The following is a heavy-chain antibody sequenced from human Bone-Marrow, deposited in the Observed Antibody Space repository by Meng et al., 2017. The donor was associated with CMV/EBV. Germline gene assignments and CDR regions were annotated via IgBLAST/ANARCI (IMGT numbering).Heavy chain of an antibody. CDR2: TYDRSKWLT. CDR3: ARDGASGSHYFYGMDV. Sequence: SESLSLTCPLSGATFSSNFVAWSWIRQSPSRGLEWLGRTYDRSKWLTDYATAVKSRIIITPDTSKNQFSRQVKTVSPQDAAVYYCARDGASGSHYFYGMDVWGQGTTVTVSS. CDR1: GATFSSNFVA. V-gene: IGHV6-1*01. D-gene: IGHD3-10*01. J-gene: IGHJ6*02.